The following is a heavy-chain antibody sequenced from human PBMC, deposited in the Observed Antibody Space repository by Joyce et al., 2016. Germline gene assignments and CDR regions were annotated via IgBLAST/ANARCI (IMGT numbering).Heavy chain of an antibody. V-gene: IGHV3-15*01. CDR2: IKRDTSGGTT. J-gene: IGHJ4*02. D-gene: IGHD1-1*01. CDR3: TADDSTRGGFELDY. CDR1: GFTFSPAW. Sequence: EGQLVESGGGLVKPGGSLRLSCAASGFTFSPAWMSWVRQAPGKGLEGVALIKRDTSGGTTDYTAPVKGRFAISRDDSKNTVYLQMNSLKTEDTGIYYCTADDSTRGGFELDYWGQGTPVTVSS.